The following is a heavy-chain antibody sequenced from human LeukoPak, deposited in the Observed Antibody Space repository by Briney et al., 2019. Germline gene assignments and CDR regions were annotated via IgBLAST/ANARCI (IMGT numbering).Heavy chain of an antibody. CDR3: ARLSSSSWYGSYNWFDP. V-gene: IGHV4-38-2*01. J-gene: IGHJ5*02. D-gene: IGHD6-13*01. CDR2: IYHSGST. CDR1: GYSISSGYY. Sequence: SETLSLTCAVSGYSISSGYYWGWIRQPPGKGLEWIGSIYHSGSTYYNPSLKSRVTISVDTSKNQFSLKLNSVTAADTAVYYCARLSSSSWYGSYNWFDPWGQGTLVTVSS.